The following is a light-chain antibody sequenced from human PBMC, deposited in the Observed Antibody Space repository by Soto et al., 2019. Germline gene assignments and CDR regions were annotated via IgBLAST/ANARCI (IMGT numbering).Light chain of an antibody. V-gene: IGKV1-39*01. CDR2: KAS. CDR1: QSISSY. CDR3: QKYNSAPLT. Sequence: DIQMTQSPSSLSASVVDRVTITFRASQSISSYLNWYEQKPGKAPKLLIYKASSLESGVPSRFSGSGSGTEFTLTISSLQPEDVAAYYCQKYNSAPLTFGGGTKVDIK. J-gene: IGKJ4*01.